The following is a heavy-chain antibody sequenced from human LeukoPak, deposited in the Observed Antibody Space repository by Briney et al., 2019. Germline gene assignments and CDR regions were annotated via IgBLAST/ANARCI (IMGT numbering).Heavy chain of an antibody. V-gene: IGHV3-11*01. D-gene: IGHD6-13*01. J-gene: IGHJ4*02. CDR1: GFTFSDYY. Sequence: GGSLRLSCAASGFTFSDYYMSWIRQAPGKGLEWVSYISSSGSTVHYADSAKGRFTISRDNAKNSLYLQMNSLRAEDTAVYYCARDQTPYSSTWEPYYWGQGTLVTVSS. CDR3: ARDQTPYSSTWEPYY. CDR2: ISSSGSTV.